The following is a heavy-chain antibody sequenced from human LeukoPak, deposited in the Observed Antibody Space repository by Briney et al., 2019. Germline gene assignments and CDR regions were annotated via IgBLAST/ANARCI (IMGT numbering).Heavy chain of an antibody. CDR1: GYTFTYFS. CDR3: ARAAAAAGRGVSY. J-gene: IGHJ4*02. V-gene: IGHV1-18*01. CDR2: IIPIFGTA. Sequence: ASVKVSCKASGYTFTYFSISWVRQAPGQGLEWMGGIIPIFGTANYAQKLQGRVTMTTDTSTSTAYMELRSLTSDDTAVYYCARAAAAAGRGVSYWGQGTLVTVSS. D-gene: IGHD6-13*01.